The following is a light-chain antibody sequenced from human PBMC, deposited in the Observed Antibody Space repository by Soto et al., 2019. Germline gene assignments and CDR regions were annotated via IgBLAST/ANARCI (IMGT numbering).Light chain of an antibody. CDR3: AAWDDSLNGPV. J-gene: IGLJ2*01. Sequence: QSVLTQPPSASGTPGQRVTISCSGSSSNIGSNTVHWYQQLPGTAPKLLIYNYSQRPSGVPDRFSGSKSGTSASLAISGLQSEDEADYYCAAWDDSLNGPVFGGGTKVTVL. CDR2: NYS. CDR1: SSNIGSNT. V-gene: IGLV1-44*01.